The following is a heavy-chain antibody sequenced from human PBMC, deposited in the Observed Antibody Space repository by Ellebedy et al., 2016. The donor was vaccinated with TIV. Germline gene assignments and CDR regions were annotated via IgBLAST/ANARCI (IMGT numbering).Heavy chain of an antibody. J-gene: IGHJ4*02. Sequence: MPSETLSLTCTVSGGSLSSYYWSWIRQPPGKGLECIGYIYYSGSTTYNSGSTTYNPSLKSRVTISVDTSKNQFSLRLSSVTAADTAVYYCARYYASGWNYFDCWGQGTLVTVSS. V-gene: IGHV4-59*08. D-gene: IGHD6-19*01. CDR3: ARYYASGWNYFDC. CDR2: IYYSGSTTYNSGST. CDR1: GGSLSSYY.